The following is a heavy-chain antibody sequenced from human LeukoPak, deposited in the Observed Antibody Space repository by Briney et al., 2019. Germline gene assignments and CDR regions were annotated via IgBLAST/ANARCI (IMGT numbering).Heavy chain of an antibody. CDR3: AHSKVAYSSSSLLDY. V-gene: IGHV3-30*02. J-gene: IGHJ4*02. D-gene: IGHD6-6*01. Sequence: GGSLRLSCAASGFTFSNYGMHWVRQAPGKGLEWVAFIRYDGNNKYYADSVKGRFTISRDNSKNTLYLQMNSLRAEDTAVYYCAHSKVAYSSSSLLDYWGQGTQVTVSS. CDR1: GFTFSNYG. CDR2: IRYDGNNK.